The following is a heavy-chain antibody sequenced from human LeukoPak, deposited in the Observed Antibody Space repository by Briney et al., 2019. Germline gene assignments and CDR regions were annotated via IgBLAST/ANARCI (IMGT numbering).Heavy chain of an antibody. CDR2: ISYSGST. D-gene: IGHD1-1*01. CDR3: AREGTAGTNLNWFDP. Sequence: SETLSLTCTVSGGSISSYYWSWIRQPPAKGLECIVYISYSGSTNFNPSLKSRVTISVDTSKNQFFLKLSSVTAADTAVYYCAREGTAGTNLNWFDPWGQGTLVTVSS. CDR1: GGSISSYY. J-gene: IGHJ5*02. V-gene: IGHV4-59*01.